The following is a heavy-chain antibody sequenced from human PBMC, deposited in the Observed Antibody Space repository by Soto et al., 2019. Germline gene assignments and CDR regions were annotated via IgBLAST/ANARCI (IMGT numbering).Heavy chain of an antibody. CDR3: ARGRGTYYDFWSGYYRGLYYFDY. CDR2: INHSGST. J-gene: IGHJ4*02. Sequence: SETLSLTCAVYGGSFSGYYWSWIRQPPGKGLEWIGEINHSGSTNYNPFLKSRVTISVDTSKNQFSLKLSSVTAADTAVYYCARGRGTYYDFWSGYYRGLYYFDYWGQGTLVTVSS. V-gene: IGHV4-34*01. CDR1: GGSFSGYY. D-gene: IGHD3-3*01.